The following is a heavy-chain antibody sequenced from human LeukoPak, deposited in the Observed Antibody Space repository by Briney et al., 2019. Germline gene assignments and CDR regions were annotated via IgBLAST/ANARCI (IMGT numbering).Heavy chain of an antibody. Sequence: GGSLRLSCVASGVTLSNYAMSWARQAPGKGLEWVSGISSSGSGGNTYYADSVKGRFTISRDNSKNTLYLQMNSLRAEDTAVYYCAKMTTVVTPPSDYWGQGTLVTVSS. CDR3: AKMTTVVTPPSDY. CDR2: ISSSGSGGNT. V-gene: IGHV3-23*01. J-gene: IGHJ4*02. D-gene: IGHD4-23*01. CDR1: GVTLSNYA.